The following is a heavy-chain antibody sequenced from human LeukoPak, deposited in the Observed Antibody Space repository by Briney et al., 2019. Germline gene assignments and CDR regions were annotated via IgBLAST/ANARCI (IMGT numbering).Heavy chain of an antibody. D-gene: IGHD1-26*01. CDR3: ARDLGSGSYRR. J-gene: IGHJ4*02. CDR2: IYYSGST. CDR1: GGSISSSSYY. V-gene: IGHV4-39*02. Sequence: PSETLSLTCTVSGGSISSSSYYWGWIRQPPGKGLEWIGSIYYSGSTYYNPSLKSRVTISVDTSKNQFSLKLSSVTAADTAVYYCARDLGSGSYRRWGQGTLVTVSS.